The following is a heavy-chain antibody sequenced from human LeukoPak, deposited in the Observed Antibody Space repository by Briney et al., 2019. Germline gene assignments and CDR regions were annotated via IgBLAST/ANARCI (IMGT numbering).Heavy chain of an antibody. CDR2: IWYDGSNN. CDR1: GFTVSSYG. J-gene: IGHJ4*02. D-gene: IGHD3-22*01. V-gene: IGHV3-33*01. CDR3: ARGRTGYYDSSGYYPGWYFDY. Sequence: GGSLRLSCAASGFTVSSYGMHWVRQAPGKGLEWVAVIWYDGSNNYYADSVKGRFTISRDNSKNTLYLQMNSLRAEDTAVYYCARGRTGYYDSSGYYPGWYFDYWGQGTLVTASS.